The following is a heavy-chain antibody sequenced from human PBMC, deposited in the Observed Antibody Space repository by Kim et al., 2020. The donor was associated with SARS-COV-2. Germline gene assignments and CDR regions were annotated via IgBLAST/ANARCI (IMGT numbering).Heavy chain of an antibody. V-gene: IGHV4-59*01. CDR2: FCNTGST. Sequence: SETLSLTCTVSGGSSSSYCWSWIRQPPGKGLQWIGYFCNTGSTNYNPSLKSRPTISVDTSKSQFPLKLSSVTAADTAVYYCARGRSSSGWFDYWGQGTL. J-gene: IGHJ4*02. CDR3: ARGRSSSGWFDY. CDR1: GGSSSSYC. D-gene: IGHD6-19*01.